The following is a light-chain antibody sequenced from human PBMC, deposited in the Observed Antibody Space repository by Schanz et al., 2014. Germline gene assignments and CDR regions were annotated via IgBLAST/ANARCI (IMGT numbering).Light chain of an antibody. CDR3: QKYNGAPLIT. Sequence: EIVLTQSPGPLSLSPGERATLSCRASQSVSSSYLAWYQQKPGQAPRLLIYGASSRATGIPDRFSGSGSGTDFTLTISRLEPEDFAVYYCQKYNGAPLITFGQGTRLEIK. CDR1: QSVSSSY. CDR2: GAS. J-gene: IGKJ5*01. V-gene: IGKV3-20*01.